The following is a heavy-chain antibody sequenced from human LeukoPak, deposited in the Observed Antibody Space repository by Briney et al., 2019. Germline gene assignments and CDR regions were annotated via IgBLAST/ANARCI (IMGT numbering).Heavy chain of an antibody. D-gene: IGHD6-19*01. CDR1: GFTVSSNY. V-gene: IGHV3-53*05. CDR2: IYSGGST. Sequence: GGSLRLSCAASGFTVSSNYMSWVRQAPGKGLEWVSVIYSGGSTYYADSVKGRFTISRDNSKNTLYLQMNSLRAEDTAVYYCAKAVDGTGWYLFDYWGQGALVTVSS. J-gene: IGHJ4*02. CDR3: AKAVDGTGWYLFDY.